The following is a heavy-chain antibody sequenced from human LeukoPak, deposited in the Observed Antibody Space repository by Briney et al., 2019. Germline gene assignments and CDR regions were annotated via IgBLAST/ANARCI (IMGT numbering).Heavy chain of an antibody. CDR2: IRSKANSYAT. V-gene: IGHV3-73*01. D-gene: IGHD4-17*01. Sequence: GGSLRLSCAASGFTFSGSAMHRVHQASGKGLEWVGRIRSKANSYATAYAASVKGRFTISRDDSKNTAYLQMNSLKTEDTAVYYCTSNDYGHVHYYYGMDVWGQGTTVTVSS. CDR3: TSNDYGHVHYYYGMDV. CDR1: GFTFSGSA. J-gene: IGHJ6*02.